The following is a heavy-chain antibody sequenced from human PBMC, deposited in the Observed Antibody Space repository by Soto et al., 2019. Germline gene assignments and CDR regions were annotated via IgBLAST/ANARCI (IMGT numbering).Heavy chain of an antibody. CDR3: ARQLYGGKIDY. CDR1: GGSISSGGFY. J-gene: IGHJ4*02. Sequence: VELQESGPRLVRPSQTLSLACTVSGGSISSGGFYWSWIRQLPGKGLEWIGNIYYSGSTLYNPSLKSRSIISVDPSNNQFSLKLGPVTAADTAVYYCARQLYGGKIDYWGQGTLVTVSS. D-gene: IGHD1-1*01. CDR2: IYYSGST. V-gene: IGHV4-31*03.